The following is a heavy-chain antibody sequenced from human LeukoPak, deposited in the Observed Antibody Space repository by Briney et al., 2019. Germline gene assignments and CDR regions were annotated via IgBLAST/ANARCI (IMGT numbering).Heavy chain of an antibody. Sequence: SETLSLTCAVYVDSFTGYFWSWIRQPPGKGLEWIGEVNDSGATNYNPSLKSRVTISVDKSKNQFSLKLSSVTAADTAIYYCARSPNYYGSGSYYSVWGQGTLVTVSS. CDR1: VDSFTGYF. V-gene: IGHV4-34*01. D-gene: IGHD3-10*01. J-gene: IGHJ4*02. CDR3: ARSPNYYGSGSYYSV. CDR2: VNDSGAT.